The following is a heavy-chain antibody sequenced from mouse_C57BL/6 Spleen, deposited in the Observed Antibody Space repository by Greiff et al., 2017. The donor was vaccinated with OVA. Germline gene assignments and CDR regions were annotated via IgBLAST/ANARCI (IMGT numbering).Heavy chain of an antibody. J-gene: IGHJ3*01. CDR2: INPYNGGT. CDR3: ARTFYAWFAY. V-gene: IGHV1-19*01. Sequence: EVKLQESGPVLVKPGASVKMSCKASGYTFTDYYMNWVKQSHGKSLEWIGVINPYNGGTSYNQKFKGKATLTVDKSSSTAYMELNSLTSEDSAVYYCARTFYAWFAYWGQGTLVTVSA. CDR1: GYTFTDYY. D-gene: IGHD2-12*01.